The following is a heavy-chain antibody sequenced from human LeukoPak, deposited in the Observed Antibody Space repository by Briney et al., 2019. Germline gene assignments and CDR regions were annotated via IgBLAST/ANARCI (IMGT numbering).Heavy chain of an antibody. CDR2: INPSGGST. CDR1: GYTFTSYY. Sequence: ASVTVSCKASGYTFTSYYMHWVRQAPGQGLEWMGIINPSGGSTSYAQKFQGRVTMTEDTSTDTAYMELSSLRSEDTAVYYCATGVYDYVWGSYRPFDYWGQGTLVTVSS. D-gene: IGHD3-16*02. V-gene: IGHV1-46*01. J-gene: IGHJ4*02. CDR3: ATGVYDYVWGSYRPFDY.